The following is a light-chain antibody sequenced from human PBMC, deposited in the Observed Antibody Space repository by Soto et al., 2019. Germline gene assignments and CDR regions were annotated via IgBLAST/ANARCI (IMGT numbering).Light chain of an antibody. Sequence: EIVLTQSPGTLSLSPGERATLSCRASQSVSSSYLAWYQQKPGQAPRLLIYGASTRATGIPDRFSGSASGTDFTLTISRLDPEDFALYYCQQYDRSAPGLTFGPGTKVDIK. CDR2: GAS. CDR1: QSVSSSY. V-gene: IGKV3-20*01. CDR3: QQYDRSAPGLT. J-gene: IGKJ3*01.